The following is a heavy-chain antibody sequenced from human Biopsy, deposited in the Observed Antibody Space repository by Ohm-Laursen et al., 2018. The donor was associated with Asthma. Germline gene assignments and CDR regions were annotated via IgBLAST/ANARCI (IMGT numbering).Heavy chain of an antibody. V-gene: IGHV1-18*01. CDR2: ISVYNGNT. Sequence: GASVKVSCKTSGYTFNSAGITWVRQAPGRGLEWMGWISVYNGNTKVAQKLQDRVTMITDTSTSTAYMELRRLRSDDTAVYFCARAVDYSHYYGIDVWGQGTTVTVS. D-gene: IGHD3-10*01. CDR1: GYTFNSAG. CDR3: ARAVDYSHYYGIDV. J-gene: IGHJ6*02.